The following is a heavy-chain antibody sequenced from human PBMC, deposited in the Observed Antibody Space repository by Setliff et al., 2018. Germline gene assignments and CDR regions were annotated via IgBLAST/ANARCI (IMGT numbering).Heavy chain of an antibody. D-gene: IGHD3-22*01. CDR1: GGSISSGGYY. CDR2: IYYSGST. CDR3: ARAAGYYDSSGPVGVPYYYYMDV. Sequence: SETLSLTCTVSGGSISSGGYYWSWIRQHPGKGLEWIGYIYYSGSTYYNPSLKIRVTISVDTSKNQFSLKLSSVTAADTVVYYCARAAGYYDSSGPVGVPYYYYMDVWGKGTTVTVSS. V-gene: IGHV4-31*03. J-gene: IGHJ6*03.